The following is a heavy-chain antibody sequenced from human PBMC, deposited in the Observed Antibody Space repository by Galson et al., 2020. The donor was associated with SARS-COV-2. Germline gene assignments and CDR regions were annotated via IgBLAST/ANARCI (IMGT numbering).Heavy chain of an antibody. CDR1: GGSISSYY. D-gene: IGHD6-19*01. CDR2: IYYSGST. J-gene: IGHJ3*02. V-gene: IGHV4-59*08. Sequence: ASETLSLTCTVSGGSISSYYWSWIRQPPGKGLEWIGYIYYSGSTNYNPSLKSRVTISVDTSKNQFSLKLSSVTAADTAVYYCARRRYSSGWTTGGAFDIWGQGTMVTVSS. CDR3: ARRRYSSGWTTGGAFDI.